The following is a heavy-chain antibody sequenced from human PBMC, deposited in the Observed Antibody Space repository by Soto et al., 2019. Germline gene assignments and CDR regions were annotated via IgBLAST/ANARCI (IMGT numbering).Heavy chain of an antibody. D-gene: IGHD2-8*01. J-gene: IGHJ4*02. CDR1: GGTFSSYT. V-gene: IGHV1-69*02. CDR2: IIPILGIA. CDR3: ARGAGWGTNGRSPLDY. Sequence: QVQLVQSGAEVKKPGSSVKVSCKASGGTFSSYTISWVRQAPGQGLEWMGRIIPILGIANYAQKFQGRVTITADKSTRTAYIELSSLRSDDTAAYYCARGAGWGTNGRSPLDYWGQGTLVTVSS.